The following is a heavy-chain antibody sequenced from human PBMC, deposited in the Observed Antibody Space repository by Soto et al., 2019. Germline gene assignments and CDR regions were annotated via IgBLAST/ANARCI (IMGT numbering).Heavy chain of an antibody. CDR2: IITSDGRT. Sequence: EVQLLESGGGLVQPGGSLRLSCAASGFTFSSYAMSWVRQAPGKGLEWVSIITSDGRTYYADSVKGRFTISRDNSKTTVYLQMNSLRAEDTAVYYCAKDYSTVTTDPLSVVLFDYWGQGALVTVSS. CDR3: AKDYSTVTTDPLSVVLFDY. V-gene: IGHV3-23*01. J-gene: IGHJ4*02. CDR1: GFTFSSYA. D-gene: IGHD4-17*01.